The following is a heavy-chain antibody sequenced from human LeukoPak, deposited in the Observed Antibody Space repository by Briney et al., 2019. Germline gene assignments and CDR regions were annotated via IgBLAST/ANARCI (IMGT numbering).Heavy chain of an antibody. CDR1: GGSFSGYY. Sequence: SETLSLTCAVYGGSFSGYYWSWIRQPPGKGLEWIGEINHSGSTNYNPSLKSRVTISVDTSKNQFSLKLSSVTAADTAVYYCARGGMYYDYVWGSYPNRRFDPWGQGTLVTVSS. V-gene: IGHV4-34*01. D-gene: IGHD3-16*01. CDR2: INHSGST. J-gene: IGHJ5*02. CDR3: ARGGMYYDYVWGSYPNRRFDP.